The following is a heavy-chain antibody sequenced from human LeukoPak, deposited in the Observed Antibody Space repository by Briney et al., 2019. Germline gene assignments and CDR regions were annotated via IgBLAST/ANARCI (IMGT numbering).Heavy chain of an antibody. Sequence: SGGSLRLSCAASGFTFSSYAMLWVRQTPGKGLEYVSTISSNGGSTYYANSVKGRFTISRDNSKNTLYLQMGSLRAEDMAVYYCARLGVGDAFDIWGQGTMVTVSS. J-gene: IGHJ3*02. CDR1: GFTFSSYA. CDR3: ARLGVGDAFDI. V-gene: IGHV3-64*01. D-gene: IGHD1-26*01. CDR2: ISSNGGST.